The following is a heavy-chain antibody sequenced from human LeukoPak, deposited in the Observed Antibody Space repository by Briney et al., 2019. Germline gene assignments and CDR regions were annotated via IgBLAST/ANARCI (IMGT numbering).Heavy chain of an antibody. V-gene: IGHV3-53*05. J-gene: IGHJ2*01. D-gene: IGHD3-9*01. CDR1: GFTVSSNY. CDR2: IYSGGST. Sequence: GGSLRLSCAASGFTVSSNYMSWVRQAPGKGLGWVSVIYSGGSTYYADSVKGRFTISRDNSKNTLYLQMNSLRAEDTSVFYCAKTYYDVLTGTAYWFFDLWGRGTLVTVSS. CDR3: AKTYYDVLTGTAYWFFDL.